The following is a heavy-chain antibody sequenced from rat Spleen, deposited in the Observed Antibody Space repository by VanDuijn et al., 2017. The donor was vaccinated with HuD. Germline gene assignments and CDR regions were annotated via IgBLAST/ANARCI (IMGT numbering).Heavy chain of an antibody. CDR3: ARHPQLGAYWYFDF. D-gene: IGHD5-1*01. CDR1: GFTFSDYN. V-gene: IGHV5-7*01. J-gene: IGHJ1*01. Sequence: EVQLVESGGGLVQPGRSLKLSCAASGFTFSDYNMAWVRQAPKKGLEWVTTISYDGSTTYYRDSVKGRFTISRENAENTLYLQMDSLRSEDTATYYCARHPQLGAYWYFDFWGPGTMVTVSS. CDR2: ISYDGSTT.